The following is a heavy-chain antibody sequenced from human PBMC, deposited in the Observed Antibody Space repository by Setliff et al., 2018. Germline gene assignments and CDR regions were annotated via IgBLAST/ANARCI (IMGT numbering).Heavy chain of an antibody. CDR3: ARDRLLVGARYAMDV. CDR1: GDYISSQY. Sequence: SETLSLTCTVSGDYISSQYWSWIRQPPGKGLEWIGYISNRGSTDYNPSLKSRVTISEDTSRSQFSLKLTSVTTADTAVYYCARDRLLVGARYAMDVWGKGTTVTVSS. V-gene: IGHV4-59*11. J-gene: IGHJ6*03. CDR2: ISNRGST. D-gene: IGHD1-26*01.